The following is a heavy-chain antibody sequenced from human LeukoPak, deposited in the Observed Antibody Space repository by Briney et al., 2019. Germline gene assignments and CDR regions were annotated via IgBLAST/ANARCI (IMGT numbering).Heavy chain of an antibody. V-gene: IGHV3-9*01. CDR2: ISWNSGSI. D-gene: IGHD5-18*01. J-gene: IGHJ6*03. Sequence: GGSLRLSCAASGFTFDDYAMHWVRQAPGKGLEWVSGISWNSGSIGYADSVKGRFTISRDNAKNSLYLQMNSLRAEDTAVYYCAKARSGYSYGDPYYYYYYMDVWGKGTTVTVSS. CDR1: GFTFDDYA. CDR3: AKARSGYSYGDPYYYYYYMDV.